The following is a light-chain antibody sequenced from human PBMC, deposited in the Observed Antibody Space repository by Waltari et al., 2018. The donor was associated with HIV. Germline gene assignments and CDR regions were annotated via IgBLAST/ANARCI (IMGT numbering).Light chain of an antibody. V-gene: IGKV1-12*01. CDR1: QGISDW. Sequence: DIQLTQSTSFVSASVGDEGTITCRASQGISDWVAWYQQHPNRAPKLSIFAATKLHSGVPYRFSGCGYGTNFSLTISRLQPEDCATYFCQQSNSLPCTFGPGTQVDVK. CDR3: QQSNSLPCT. CDR2: AAT. J-gene: IGKJ3*01.